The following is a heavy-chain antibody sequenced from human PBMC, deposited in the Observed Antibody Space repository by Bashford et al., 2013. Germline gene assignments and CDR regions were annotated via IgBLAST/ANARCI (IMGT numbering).Heavy chain of an antibody. CDR1: GGSITSSTYS. Sequence: SETLSLTCTVSGGSITSSTYSWGWIRQSPGKGLEWIGEIFHSGSTSYNPSLQSRVTISVDKSKNHFSLKLRFVTAADTAVYYCAREMYGSGSYFSRMRDFNYGMDVWGQGTSVTVSS. D-gene: IGHD3-10*01. V-gene: IGHV4-39*07. CDR2: IFHSGST. J-gene: IGHJ6*02. CDR3: AREMYGSGSYFSRMRDFNYGMDV.